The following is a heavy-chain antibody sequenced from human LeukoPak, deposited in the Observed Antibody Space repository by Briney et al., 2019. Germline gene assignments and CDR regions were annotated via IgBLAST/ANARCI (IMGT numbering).Heavy chain of an antibody. D-gene: IGHD6-25*01. CDR3: AREESGSVLGGLGY. V-gene: IGHV3-30*02. Sequence: GGSLRLSCAASGFTFSNYGIHWVRQAPGKGLEWVTFIQNDGSSKYYADSVRGRFTISRDNSKNTVYLQMNSLRAEDTAAYYCAREESGSVLGGLGYWGQGTLVTVSS. CDR2: IQNDGSSK. J-gene: IGHJ4*02. CDR1: GFTFSNYG.